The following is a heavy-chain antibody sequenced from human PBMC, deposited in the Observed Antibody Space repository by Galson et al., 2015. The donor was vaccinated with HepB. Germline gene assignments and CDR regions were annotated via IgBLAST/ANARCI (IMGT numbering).Heavy chain of an antibody. J-gene: IGHJ5*01. CDR2: ISGSGGST. CDR3: AKTIYYNASDYYYGPRFDS. Sequence: SLRLSCAASGFTFSGYAMTWVRQAPGKGLKWVSTISGSGGSTYYADSVTGRFTISRDNSKRTLYLQINSLRADDTAVYYCAKTIYYNASDYYYGPRFDSWGQGTLVTVSS. V-gene: IGHV3-23*01. D-gene: IGHD3-22*01. CDR1: GFTFSGYA.